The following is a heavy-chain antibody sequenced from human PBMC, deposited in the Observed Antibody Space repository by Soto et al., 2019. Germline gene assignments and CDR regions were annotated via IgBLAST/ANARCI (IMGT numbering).Heavy chain of an antibody. Sequence: GGSLRLSCAASGFTFIDYYMSWIRQAPGKGLEWISYISISGSSIYYADSVKGRFTISRDDAKNSLYLQMNSLRAEDTAVYYCARDLNGMDVWGQGTTVTVSS. CDR2: ISISGSSI. CDR1: GFTFIDYY. V-gene: IGHV3-11*04. J-gene: IGHJ6*02. D-gene: IGHD3-9*01. CDR3: ARDLNGMDV.